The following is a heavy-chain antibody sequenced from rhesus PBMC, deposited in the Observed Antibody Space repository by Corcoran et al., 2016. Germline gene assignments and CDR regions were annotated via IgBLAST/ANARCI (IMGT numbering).Heavy chain of an antibody. CDR1: GFYFGSYA. V-gene: IGHV1-198*02. Sequence: QVQLVPSGAAVKKPGSSVTAYLKAAGFYFGSYAISWERHAPGQGLVWMGVVIPLFGITNSAEKFQVRFTITADTSTSTAYMELSSLGTEDTALYYCAVLQYGLDSWGPGVVVTVSS. D-gene: IGHD2-15*01. CDR2: VIPLFGIT. J-gene: IGHJ6*01. CDR3: AVLQYGLDS.